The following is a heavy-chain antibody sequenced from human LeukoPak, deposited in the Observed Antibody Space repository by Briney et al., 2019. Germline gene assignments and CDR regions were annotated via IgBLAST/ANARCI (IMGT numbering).Heavy chain of an antibody. CDR2: IYYSGST. D-gene: IGHD4-23*01. V-gene: IGHV4-39*07. Sequence: PSETLSLTCTVSGGSISSSSYYWGWIRQPPGKGLEWIGSIYYSGSTYYNPSLKSRVTISVDTSKNQFSLKLSSVTAADTAVYYCARSYGGNSDYWGQGTLVTVSS. J-gene: IGHJ4*02. CDR3: ARSYGGNSDY. CDR1: GGSISSSSYY.